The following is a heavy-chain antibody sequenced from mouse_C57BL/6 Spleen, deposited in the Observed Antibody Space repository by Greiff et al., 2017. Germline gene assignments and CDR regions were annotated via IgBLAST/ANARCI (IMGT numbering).Heavy chain of an antibody. V-gene: IGHV1-42*01. CDR2: INPSTGGT. CDR1: GYSFTGYY. CDR3: ARFTTTVVADWYFDV. D-gene: IGHD1-1*01. Sequence: VQLQQSGPELVKPGASVKISCKASGYSFTGYYMNWVKQSPEKSLEWIGQINPSTGGTTYNQKFKAKATLTVDKSSSTAYMPLKSLTSEDSAVYYCARFTTTVVADWYFDVWGTGTTVTISS. J-gene: IGHJ1*03.